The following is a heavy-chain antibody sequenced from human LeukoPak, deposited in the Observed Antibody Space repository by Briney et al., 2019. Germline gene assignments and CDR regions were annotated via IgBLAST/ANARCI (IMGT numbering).Heavy chain of an antibody. V-gene: IGHV4-59*11. D-gene: IGHD6-19*01. CDR3: ASFGGGQWHTENWFDP. CDR1: GGSISSHY. Sequence: PSETLSLTCTVSGGSISSHYWSCIREPPGKGLEWIGYIYYSGSTNYNPSLKSRVTISVDTSKNQFSLKLSSVTAADTAVYYCASFGGGQWHTENWFDPWGQGTLVTVSS. CDR2: IYYSGST. J-gene: IGHJ5*02.